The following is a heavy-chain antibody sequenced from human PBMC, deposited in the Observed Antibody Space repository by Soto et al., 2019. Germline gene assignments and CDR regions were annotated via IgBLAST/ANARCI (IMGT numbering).Heavy chain of an antibody. J-gene: IGHJ4*02. CDR1: GFSLSTSGVG. D-gene: IGHD1-20*01. Sequence: QITLKESGPTLVKPTQALALTCTFSGFSLSTSGVGVGWIRQPPGKALEWLVVIYWDDDKRYRPSLKSMLTSTKETSRNQVVITMTNMDPEDTATYYCAQRRGGYNWDDAHFDYWGQGTLVTVSS. V-gene: IGHV2-5*02. CDR2: IYWDDDK. CDR3: AQRRGGYNWDDAHFDY.